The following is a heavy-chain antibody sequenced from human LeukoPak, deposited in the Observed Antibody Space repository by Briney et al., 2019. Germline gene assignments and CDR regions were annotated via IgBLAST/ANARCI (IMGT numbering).Heavy chain of an antibody. Sequence: GGSLRLSCAASGLILSSSEMNWVRQAPGKGLEWVSFIATDSTIYYADSVKGRFTLSRDNAKNSLYLQMNSLRAEDTAVYNCATSLSGWGTYHYMDVWGKGTTVTVSS. J-gene: IGHJ6*03. V-gene: IGHV3-48*03. CDR3: ATSLSGWGTYHYMDV. CDR1: GLILSSSE. CDR2: IATDSTI. D-gene: IGHD6-19*01.